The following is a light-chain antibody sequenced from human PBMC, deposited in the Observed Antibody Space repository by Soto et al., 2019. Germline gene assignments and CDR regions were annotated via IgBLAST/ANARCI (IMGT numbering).Light chain of an antibody. V-gene: IGKV1-39*01. J-gene: IGKJ1*01. CDR1: PSISSY. CDR2: AAS. CDR3: QHRYTTIKT. Sequence: DIQMTQSPSSMSSSVGDRVTITCRASPSISSYLNWYLQKPWKAPELLIYAASILQSGVPSRFSGSGSGTDCTLTIRRLQPEDSATYYCQHRYTTIKTFSQGTKLEIK.